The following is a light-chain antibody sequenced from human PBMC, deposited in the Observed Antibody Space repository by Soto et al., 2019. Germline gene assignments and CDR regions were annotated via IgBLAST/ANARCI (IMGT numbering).Light chain of an antibody. J-gene: IGLJ1*01. CDR1: SSNIGSKT. CDR3: AAWDASLNGYV. Sequence: QSALTQPPSASGTPGQRVTISCSGSSSNIGSKTVNWYQQLPGTVPKLLIYNSYQRLSGVPDRFSGSKSGTSASLAISGLQSEDEADYYCAAWDASLNGYVFGAGTKLTVL. CDR2: NSY. V-gene: IGLV1-44*01.